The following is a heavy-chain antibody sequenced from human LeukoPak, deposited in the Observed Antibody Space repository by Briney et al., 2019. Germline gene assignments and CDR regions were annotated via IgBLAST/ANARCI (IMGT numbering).Heavy chain of an antibody. J-gene: IGHJ6*02. V-gene: IGHV4-39*07. CDR2: INQSGST. Sequence: SETLSLTCTISGVSISSGGYYWSWIRQPPGKGLEWIGEINQSGSTNYNPSLKSRVTISVDMSKNQFSLKLSSVTVADTAVYYCARGPPAKPGTGYYYGMDVWGQGTTVTVSS. CDR1: GVSISSGGYY. D-gene: IGHD2-2*01. CDR3: ARGPPAKPGTGYYYGMDV.